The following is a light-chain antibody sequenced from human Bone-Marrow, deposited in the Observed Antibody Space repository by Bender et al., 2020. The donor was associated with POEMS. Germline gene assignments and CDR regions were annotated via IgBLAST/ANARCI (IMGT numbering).Light chain of an antibody. V-gene: IGLV2-14*02. Sequence: QSALTQPASVSGSPGQSITISCTGTSSDIGTYNVVSWYQQHPGNAPKVIIYEGSKRPSGVSIRFSGSKSGNTASLTISGLQAEDEADYYCSSYTSSSTWVFGGGTKVTVL. CDR2: EGS. CDR3: SSYTSSSTWV. CDR1: SSDIGTYNV. J-gene: IGLJ3*02.